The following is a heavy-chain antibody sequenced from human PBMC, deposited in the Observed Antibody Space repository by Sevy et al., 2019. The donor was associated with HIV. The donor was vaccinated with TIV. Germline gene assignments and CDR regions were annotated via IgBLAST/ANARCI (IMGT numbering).Heavy chain of an antibody. J-gene: IGHJ4*02. D-gene: IGHD3-3*01. CDR3: ARGYDFWMYYFDY. CDR2: INSDGSSI. Sequence: GESLKISCAASGFTFSSYWMHWVRQAPGKGLVWVSRINSDGSSISYADSVKGRFTISRDNAKNTLYLQMNSLRAEDTAVYYCARGYDFWMYYFDYWGQGTLVTVSS. CDR1: GFTFSSYW. V-gene: IGHV3-74*01.